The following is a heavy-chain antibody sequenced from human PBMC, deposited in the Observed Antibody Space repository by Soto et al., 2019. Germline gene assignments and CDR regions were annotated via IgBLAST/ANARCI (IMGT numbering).Heavy chain of an antibody. CDR3: AKVRGNGYDSPRAWFAP. CDR2: ISGSGGST. J-gene: IGHJ5*02. D-gene: IGHD5-12*01. CDR1: GFTFSSYA. V-gene: IGHV3-23*01. Sequence: GGSLRLSCAASGFTFSSYAMSWVRQAPGKGLEWVSAISGSGGSTYYADSVKGRFTISRDNSKNTLYLQMNSLRAEDTAVYYCAKVRGNGYDSPRAWFAPRGQGTLVTVSS.